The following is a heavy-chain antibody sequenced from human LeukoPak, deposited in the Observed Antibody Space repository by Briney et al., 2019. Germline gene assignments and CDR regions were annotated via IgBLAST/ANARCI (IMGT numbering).Heavy chain of an antibody. CDR3: ARGYSSGGVDY. Sequence: KTSETLSLTCTVSGGSISSFYWYWLRQFPGKGLEWIGYIYNTGGTKYNPSLKSRVTISVDTSKNQFSLMLTSLTAADTAVYYCARGYSSGGVDYWGQGTLVTVSS. CDR1: GGSISSFY. CDR2: IYNTGGT. D-gene: IGHD6-19*01. V-gene: IGHV4-59*01. J-gene: IGHJ4*02.